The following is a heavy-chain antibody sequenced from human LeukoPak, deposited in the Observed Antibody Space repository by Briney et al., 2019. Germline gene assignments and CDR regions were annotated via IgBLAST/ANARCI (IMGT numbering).Heavy chain of an antibody. CDR3: ARGAMVRGNYYYYYGMDV. V-gene: IGHV1-69*06. D-gene: IGHD3-10*01. CDR1: GGTFSSYA. Sequence: ASVKVSCKASGGTFSSYAISWVRQAPGQGLEWMGGIIPIFGTANYAQKFQGRVTITADKSTSTAYMELSSLRSEDTAVYYCARGAMVRGNYYYYYGMDVWGKGTTVTVSS. J-gene: IGHJ6*04. CDR2: IIPIFGTA.